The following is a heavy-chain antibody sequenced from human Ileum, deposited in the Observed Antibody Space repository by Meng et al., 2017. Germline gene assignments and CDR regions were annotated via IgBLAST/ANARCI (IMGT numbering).Heavy chain of an antibody. V-gene: IGHV4-4*02. J-gene: IGHJ4*02. D-gene: IGHD1-26*01. CDR2: IHHSGST. CDR1: GGSISTSDW. Sequence: QVRLQESGPGLLKPSGTLSLTCAVSGGSISTSDWWSWVRQPPGKGLEWIGEIHHSGSTNYNPSLKSRVTISVDKSKNQFSLKLNSVTAADTAVYYCVREWSGSYRHFDYWGQGTLVTVSS. CDR3: VREWSGSYRHFDY.